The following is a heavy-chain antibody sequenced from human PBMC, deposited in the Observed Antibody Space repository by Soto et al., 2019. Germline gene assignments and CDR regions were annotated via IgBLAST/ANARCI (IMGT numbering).Heavy chain of an antibody. CDR3: ARGVGGGIVLVPASIGNWFDP. CDR1: GYTFTTYG. V-gene: IGHV1-18*01. J-gene: IGHJ5*02. D-gene: IGHD2-2*02. Sequence: QVQLVQSGAEVRKPGASVKVSCKASGYTFTTYGISWVRQAPGQGLEWMGWISAYNGYTYYAQKLQGRVTMTTDTSTNTAYMELRSLRSDDTAVYYCARGVGGGIVLVPASIGNWFDPWGQGTLVTVSS. CDR2: ISAYNGYT.